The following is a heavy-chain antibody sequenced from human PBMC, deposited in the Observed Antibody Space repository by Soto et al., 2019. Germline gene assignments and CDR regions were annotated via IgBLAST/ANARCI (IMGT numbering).Heavy chain of an antibody. CDR3: AKASVGYFDWQGL. CDR2: ISAGIGGV. Sequence: QLLESGGKLVRPGGSLRLSCEASGFTFNKYALSWVRQAPGEGLQWVSSISAGIGGVYYAASVKGRFTISRDNSKNTLYLQMNNLRLEDTAVYYCAKASVGYFDWQGLGAQGTLVTVSS. CDR1: GFTFNKYA. V-gene: IGHV3-23*01. J-gene: IGHJ4*02. D-gene: IGHD3-9*01.